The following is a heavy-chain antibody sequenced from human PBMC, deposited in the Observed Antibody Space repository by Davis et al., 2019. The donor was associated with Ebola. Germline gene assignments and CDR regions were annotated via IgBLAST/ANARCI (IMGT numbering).Heavy chain of an antibody. V-gene: IGHV3-11*01. CDR3: ARRGTYFDDSSGKGSDY. D-gene: IGHD3-22*01. CDR2: ISGSGTNI. J-gene: IGHJ4*02. CDR1: GFTLNDYY. Sequence: GESLKISCAASGFTLNDYYMSWVRQAPGKGLEWVSYISGSGTNIHYADSVKGRFTISRDNAKNSLYLQINSLRAEDTAVYYCARRGTYFDDSSGKGSDYWGQGTLVTVSS.